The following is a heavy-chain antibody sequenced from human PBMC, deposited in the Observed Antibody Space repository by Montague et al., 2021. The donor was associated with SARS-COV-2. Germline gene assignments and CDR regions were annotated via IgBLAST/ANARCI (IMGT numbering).Heavy chain of an antibody. Sequence: SLRLSCAASGFTFSSYAMHWVRQAPGKGLEWVTFISYDGSNKYYADSVKGRFTISRDNSKNTLYLQMNSLRAEDTAVYYCARDGSSSWFVYLDYWGQGTLVTVSS. V-gene: IGHV3-30-3*01. CDR1: GFTFSSYA. CDR2: ISYDGSNK. D-gene: IGHD6-13*01. CDR3: ARDGSSSWFVYLDY. J-gene: IGHJ4*02.